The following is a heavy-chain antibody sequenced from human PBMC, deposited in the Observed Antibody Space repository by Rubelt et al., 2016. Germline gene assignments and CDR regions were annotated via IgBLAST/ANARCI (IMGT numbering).Heavy chain of an antibody. V-gene: IGHV4-61*05. J-gene: IGHJ5*02. CDR1: GASITSGSYY. CDR3: ARHVRWLDP. CDR2: IYYSGST. Sequence: QLQLQESGPGLVKPSETLSLTCTVSGASITSGSYYWGWIRQPPGKGLEWIGYIYYSGSTNYNPSLKSRFTISVDTSKNQFSLKLSAVTAADTAVYYCARHVRWLDPWGQGTLVTVSS.